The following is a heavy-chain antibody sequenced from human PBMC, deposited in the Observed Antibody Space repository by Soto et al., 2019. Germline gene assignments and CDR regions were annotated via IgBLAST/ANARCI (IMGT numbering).Heavy chain of an antibody. D-gene: IGHD6-13*01. CDR3: ARYSSRWNDYHVMDV. CDR2: IYYTGKT. V-gene: IGHV4-4*02. CDR1: GGSISSSIW. J-gene: IGHJ6*02. Sequence: SETLSLTCAVSGGSISSSIWWSRVRPPPGKGLKWIGYIYYTGKTNYNPSLKSRLTISLDTSKNQFSLKLNSVTAADSALYYCARYSSRWNDYHVMDVWGQGTTVTVSS.